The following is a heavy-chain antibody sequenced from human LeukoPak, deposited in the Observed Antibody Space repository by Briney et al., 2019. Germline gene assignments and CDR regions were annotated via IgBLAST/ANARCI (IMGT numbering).Heavy chain of an antibody. CDR2: INPNSGGT. J-gene: IGHJ6*02. V-gene: IGHV1-2*02. CDR1: GYTFTGYY. CDR3: ARDSLYAGATRYYYGMDV. Sequence: ASVKVSCKTSGYTFTGYYMHWVRQAPGQGVEWMGWINPNSGGTNCAQKFQGRVTMTRDTSISTAYMELSRPRSDDTAVYYCARDSLYAGATRYYYGMDVWGQGTTVTVSS. D-gene: IGHD1-26*01.